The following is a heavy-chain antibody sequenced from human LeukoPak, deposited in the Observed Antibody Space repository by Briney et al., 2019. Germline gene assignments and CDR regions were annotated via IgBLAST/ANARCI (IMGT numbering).Heavy chain of an antibody. V-gene: IGHV3-23*01. CDR1: GFTFSTYA. J-gene: IGHJ4*02. CDR2: ISGSGGST. CDR3: AKKTGGYYDRPIAGNY. D-gene: IGHD3-22*01. Sequence: PGGSLRLSCAASGFTFSTYAVNWVRQAPGKGLEWVSTISGSGGSTYYADSVKGRFTISRDNSKNTLYLQMNSLRAEDTAVYYCAKKTGGYYDRPIAGNYWGQGTLVTVSS.